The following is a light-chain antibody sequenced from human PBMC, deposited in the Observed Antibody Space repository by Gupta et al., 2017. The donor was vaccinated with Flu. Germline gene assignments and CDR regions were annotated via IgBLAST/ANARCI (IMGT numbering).Light chain of an antibody. CDR3: QQYGNSPIT. Sequence: ETVLTQSPGTLSLSPGERATLSCRASQSVSSSYLAWYQQKPGQAPRILIYAASSRATGIPDRFSGSGSGTDFTLTISRLEPEDFAVYYCQQYGNSPITFGQGTRLEIK. V-gene: IGKV3-20*01. CDR1: QSVSSSY. CDR2: AAS. J-gene: IGKJ5*01.